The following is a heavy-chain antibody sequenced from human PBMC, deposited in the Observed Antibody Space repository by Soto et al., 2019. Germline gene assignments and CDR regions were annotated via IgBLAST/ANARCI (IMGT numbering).Heavy chain of an antibody. Sequence: SETLSLTCTVSGGSISSSSYYWGWIRQPPGKGLEWIGSIYYSGSTYYNPSLKSRVTISVDTSKNQFSLKLSSVTAADTAVYYCARVVRGVILDYWGQGTLVTVSS. CDR2: IYYSGST. CDR3: ARVVRGVILDY. V-gene: IGHV4-39*01. D-gene: IGHD3-10*01. J-gene: IGHJ4*02. CDR1: GGSISSSSYY.